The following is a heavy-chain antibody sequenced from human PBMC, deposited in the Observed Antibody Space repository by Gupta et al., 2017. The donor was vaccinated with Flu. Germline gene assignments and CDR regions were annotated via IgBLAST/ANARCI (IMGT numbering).Heavy chain of an antibody. CDR1: GGTFSSYT. J-gene: IGHJ6*02. V-gene: IGHV1-69*02. Sequence: QVQLVQSGAEVKKPGSSVKVSCKASGGTFSSYTISWVRQAPGQGLEWMGRIIPILGIANYAQKFQGRVTITADKSTSTAYMELSSLRSEDTAVYYCARFPPVAARHQKYYYYYYGMDVWGQGTTVTVSS. D-gene: IGHD2-15*01. CDR3: ARFPPVAARHQKYYYYYYGMDV. CDR2: IIPILGIA.